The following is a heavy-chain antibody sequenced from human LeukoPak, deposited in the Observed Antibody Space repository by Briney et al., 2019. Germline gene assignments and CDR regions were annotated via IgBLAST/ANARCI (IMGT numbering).Heavy chain of an antibody. CDR3: ARDANHDYGLPAGFDY. D-gene: IGHD4-17*01. V-gene: IGHV1-2*02. CDR2: INPNSGGT. J-gene: IGHJ4*02. Sequence: GASVKVSCKASGYTFTGYYMHWVRQAPGQGLGWMGWINPNSGGTNYAQKFQGRVTMTRDTSISTAYMELSRLRSEDTAVYYCARDANHDYGLPAGFDYWGQGTLVTVSS. CDR1: GYTFTGYY.